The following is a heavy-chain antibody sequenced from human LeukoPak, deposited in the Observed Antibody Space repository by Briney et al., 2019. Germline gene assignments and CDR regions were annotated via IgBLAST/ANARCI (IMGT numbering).Heavy chain of an antibody. J-gene: IGHJ2*01. CDR3: AKDLYGGSVYWYFGL. Sequence: GGSLRLSCAASRFTFSNYAMSWVRQAPGKGLEWVSGISGSGGSTYYADSVKGRFTISRDNSENTMYLQTNSLRAEDTAVYYCAKDLYGGSVYWYFGLWGRGTLVTVSS. D-gene: IGHD4-23*01. V-gene: IGHV3-23*01. CDR2: ISGSGGST. CDR1: RFTFSNYA.